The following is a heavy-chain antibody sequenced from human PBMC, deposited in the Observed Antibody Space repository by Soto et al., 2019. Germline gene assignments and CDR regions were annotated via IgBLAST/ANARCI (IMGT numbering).Heavy chain of an antibody. CDR1: GFSFCFASHA. CDR3: AKRAAETGAYLDS. V-gene: IGHV3-30-3*02. D-gene: IGHD6-25*01. J-gene: IGHJ4*02. Sequence: QVQLLESWGGVVQPGRSLRLSCVASGFSFCFASHALNWVREAPGKGLEWVAVISFEGGNKFYADSVTGRFTISSDNSKNTLYLEMSSLRPDDTAVYYWAKRAAETGAYLDSWCQGTLVSVSS. CDR2: ISFEGGNK.